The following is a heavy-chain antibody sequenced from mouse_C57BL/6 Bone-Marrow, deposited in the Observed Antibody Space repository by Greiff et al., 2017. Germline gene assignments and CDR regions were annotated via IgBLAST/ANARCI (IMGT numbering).Heavy chain of an antibody. V-gene: IGHV1-18*01. CDR3: ARYYYCSYAMDY. CDR1: GYTFTDYN. D-gene: IGHD1-1*01. J-gene: IGHJ4*01. Sequence: VQLQQSGPELVKPGASVKIPCKASGYTFTDYNMDWVKQSHGKSLEWIGDINPNNGGTIYNQKFKGKATLTVDKSSSTAYMELRSLTSKDTAVYYCARYYYCSYAMDYWGQGTSVTVSS. CDR2: INPNNGGT.